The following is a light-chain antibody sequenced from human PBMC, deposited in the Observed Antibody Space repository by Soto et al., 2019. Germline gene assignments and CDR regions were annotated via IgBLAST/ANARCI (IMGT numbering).Light chain of an antibody. J-gene: IGLJ2*01. Sequence: QTVVTQPPSASASLGASVTLTCTLSSGYSNYKVDWYQQRPGKGPRFVMRVGTGGIVGSKGDGIPDRFSVLGSGLNRSLTIKNIQEEDESDYHCGADHGSGSNFVVVFGGGTKVTVL. CDR1: SGYSNYK. V-gene: IGLV9-49*01. CDR2: VGTGGIVG. CDR3: GADHGSGSNFVVV.